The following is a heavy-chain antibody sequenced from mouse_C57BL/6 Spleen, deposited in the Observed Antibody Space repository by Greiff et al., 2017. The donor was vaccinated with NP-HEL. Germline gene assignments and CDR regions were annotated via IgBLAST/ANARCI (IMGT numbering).Heavy chain of an antibody. Sequence: VQLQQPGAELVKPGASVKLSCKASGYTFTSYWMHWVKQRPGRGLEWIGRIDPNSGGTKYNEKFKSKATLTVDKPSSPAYMQLSSLTSEDSAVYYCARGGSNYVRAMDYWGQGTSVTVSS. V-gene: IGHV1-72*01. CDR1: GYTFTSYW. CDR2: IDPNSGGT. J-gene: IGHJ4*01. CDR3: ARGGSNYVRAMDY. D-gene: IGHD2-5*01.